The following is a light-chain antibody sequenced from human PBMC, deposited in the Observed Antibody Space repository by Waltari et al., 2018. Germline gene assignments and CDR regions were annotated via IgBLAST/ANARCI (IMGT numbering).Light chain of an antibody. V-gene: IGLV2-14*01. Sequence: QSALTQPASVSGSPGQSITISCTATSSDVGGYHLVSWYQQLPGKTPKLIISEVSNRPSGVSDRFSGSKSGNTASLTISGLQAEDEADYYCTSYTSISTRVFGGGTKLTVL. CDR3: TSYTSISTRV. J-gene: IGLJ3*02. CDR2: EVS. CDR1: SSDVGGYHL.